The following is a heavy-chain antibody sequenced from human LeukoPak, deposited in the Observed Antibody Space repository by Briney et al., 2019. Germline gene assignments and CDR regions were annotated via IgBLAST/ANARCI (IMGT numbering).Heavy chain of an antibody. V-gene: IGHV3-30*02. CDR2: IRYDGSNK. CDR1: GFTFSSYG. J-gene: IGHJ3*02. Sequence: GGSLRLSCAASGFTFSSYGMHWVRQAPGKGLEWVAFIRYDGSNKYYADSVKGRFTISRDNSKNTLYLQMNSLRAEDTAVYYCAKVVDGDYVAFDIWGQGIMVTVSS. CDR3: AKVVDGDYVAFDI. D-gene: IGHD4-17*01.